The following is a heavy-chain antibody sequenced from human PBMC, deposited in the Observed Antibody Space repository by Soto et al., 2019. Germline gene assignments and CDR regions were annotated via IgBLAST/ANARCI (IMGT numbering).Heavy chain of an antibody. Sequence: EVQLLESGGGLVQPGGSLRLSCAASGFTFSSYAMSWVRQAPGKGLEWVSAISGSGGSTYYADSVKGRFTISRDNSKNTMYLQMNSLRAEDTAVYYCAKIGVDYYYYGMDVWGQGTTVTVSS. V-gene: IGHV3-23*01. CDR3: AKIGVDYYYYGMDV. D-gene: IGHD3-10*01. J-gene: IGHJ6*02. CDR1: GFTFSSYA. CDR2: ISGSGGST.